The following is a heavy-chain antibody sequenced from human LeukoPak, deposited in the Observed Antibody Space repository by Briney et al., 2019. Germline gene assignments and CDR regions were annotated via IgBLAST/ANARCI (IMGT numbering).Heavy chain of an antibody. CDR1: GFTFSSYG. D-gene: IGHD3-10*02. J-gene: IGHJ6*04. V-gene: IGHV3-23*01. CDR3: AELGITMIGGV. Sequence: GGSLRLSCAASGFTFSSYGMSWVRQAPGKGLEWVSAISGSGGSTYYADSVKGRFTVSRDNSKNTLYLQMNSLRAEDTAVYYCAELGITMIGGVWGKGTTVTISS. CDR2: ISGSGGST.